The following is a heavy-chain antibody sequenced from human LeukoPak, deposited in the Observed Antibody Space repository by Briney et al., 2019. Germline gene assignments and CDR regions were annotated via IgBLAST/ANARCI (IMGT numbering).Heavy chain of an antibody. Sequence: SGPALVKPTQTLTLTCTFSGFSLSTSGMCVSWIRQPPGKGLEWIGSIYYSGSPYDNPSLKSRVTISVDTSKNQFSLKLSSATAADTAVYYCARHGGDYGYYTFDIWGQGTMVTVSP. D-gene: IGHD2-21*02. CDR2: IYYSGSP. CDR1: GFSLSTSGMC. J-gene: IGHJ3*02. V-gene: IGHV4-39*01. CDR3: ARHGGDYGYYTFDI.